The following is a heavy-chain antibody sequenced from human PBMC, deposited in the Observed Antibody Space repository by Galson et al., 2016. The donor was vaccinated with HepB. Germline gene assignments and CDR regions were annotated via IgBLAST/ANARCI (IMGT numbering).Heavy chain of an antibody. V-gene: IGHV3-7*01. Sequence: SLRLSCAASGFTFSGYWMTWVRQAPGKGLEWVANIKQDGSEKNYVDSVKGRFTVSRDNAKNLVYLQMNSLRAADTAMYYCASAPAATESDYWGQGTQVTVSP. D-gene: IGHD6-25*01. CDR1: GFTFSGYW. J-gene: IGHJ4*02. CDR2: IKQDGSEK. CDR3: ASAPAATESDY.